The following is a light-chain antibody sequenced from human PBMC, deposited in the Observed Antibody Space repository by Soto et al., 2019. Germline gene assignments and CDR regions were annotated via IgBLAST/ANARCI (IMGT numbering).Light chain of an antibody. J-gene: IGLJ3*02. CDR2: SND. Sequence: QSVLTQPPSASGTPGQRVTISCSGSRSNIGSNTVHWYQQVPGTAPKLLIYSNDQRPSGIPDRFSGSKSGTSASLAISGLQSEDEADYYCAAWDSSLNARLFGGGTKVTVL. CDR1: RSNIGSNT. V-gene: IGLV1-44*01. CDR3: AAWDSSLNARL.